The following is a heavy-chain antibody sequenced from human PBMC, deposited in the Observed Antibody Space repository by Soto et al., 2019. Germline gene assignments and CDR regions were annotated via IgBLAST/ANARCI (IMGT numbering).Heavy chain of an antibody. CDR2: IYYSGST. CDR1: GGSISSSSYY. CDR3: ASSAARKYYYMDV. V-gene: IGHV4-39*01. Sequence: ETLSLTCTVSGGSISSSSYYWGWIRQPPGKGLEWIGSIYYSGSTYYNPSLKSRVTISVDTSKNQFSLKLSSVTAADTAVYYCASSAARKYYYMDVWGKGTTVTVSS. D-gene: IGHD6-6*01. J-gene: IGHJ6*03.